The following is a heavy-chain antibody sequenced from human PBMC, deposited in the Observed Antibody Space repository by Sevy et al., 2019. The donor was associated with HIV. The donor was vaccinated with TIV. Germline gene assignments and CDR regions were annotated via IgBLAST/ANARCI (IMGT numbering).Heavy chain of an antibody. D-gene: IGHD5-18*01. Sequence: ASVKVSCKASGYTFTGYYLHWVRQAPGQGLEWMGWINPNRGETHYAQKFRGWVTMTSDTSSSTAYIDLNRLTSDDTAVYYCGRGAYSSGNFYSHGVDGWGLGTTVTVSS. CDR3: GRGAYSSGNFYSHGVDG. J-gene: IGHJ6*02. V-gene: IGHV1-2*04. CDR2: INPNRGET. CDR1: GYTFTGYY.